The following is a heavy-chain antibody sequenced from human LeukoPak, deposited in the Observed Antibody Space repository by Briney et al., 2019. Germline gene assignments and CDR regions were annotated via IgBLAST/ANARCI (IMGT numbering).Heavy chain of an antibody. V-gene: IGHV3-66*01. CDR2: IYTGGST. CDR1: GFTVSTNY. Sequence: GGSPRLSCAASGFTVSTNYMSWVRQAPGKGLEWVSVIYTGGSTYYAGSVKGRFTISRDNSTNTLHLQMNSLRAEDTAVYYCARGRNWGFFDYWGQGTLVTVSS. D-gene: IGHD7-27*01. CDR3: ARGRNWGFFDY. J-gene: IGHJ4*02.